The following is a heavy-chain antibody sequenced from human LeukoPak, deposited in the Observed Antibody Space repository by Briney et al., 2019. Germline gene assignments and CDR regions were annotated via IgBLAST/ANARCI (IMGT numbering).Heavy chain of an antibody. CDR3: ARVVSYSYYDSSADPGAFDI. V-gene: IGHV4-61*08. J-gene: IGHJ3*02. CDR2: IHHSGST. Sequence: PSETLSLTCTASGGSISSDDYFWSWIRQPPGKGLEWIGYIHHSGSTNYNPSLKSRVTISVDTSNNQFSLKLTSVTAADTAIYYCARVVSYSYYDSSADPGAFDIWGQGTMVTVSS. CDR1: GGSISSDDYF. D-gene: IGHD3-22*01.